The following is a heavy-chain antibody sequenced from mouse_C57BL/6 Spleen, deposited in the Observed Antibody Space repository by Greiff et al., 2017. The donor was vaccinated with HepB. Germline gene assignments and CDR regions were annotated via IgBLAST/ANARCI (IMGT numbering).Heavy chain of an antibody. V-gene: IGHV1-61*01. J-gene: IGHJ2*01. D-gene: IGHD1-1*01. Sequence: QVQLQQSGAELVRPGSSVKLSCKASGYTFTSYWIDWVKQRPGQGLEWIGNIYPSDSETHYNQKFKDKATLTVDKSSSTAYMQLSSLTSEDSAVYYCAREVDYGSRDYFDYWGQGTTLTVSS. CDR2: IYPSDSET. CDR1: GYTFTSYW. CDR3: AREVDYGSRDYFDY.